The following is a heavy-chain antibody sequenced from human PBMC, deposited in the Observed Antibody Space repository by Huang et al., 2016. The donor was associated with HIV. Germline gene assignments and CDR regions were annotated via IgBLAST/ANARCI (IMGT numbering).Heavy chain of an antibody. J-gene: IGHJ6*02. V-gene: IGHV3-7*01. CDR2: IRQDGSEK. D-gene: IGHD2-8*01. Sequence: LVESGGGLVRPGGSLRLSWAGSTVTFSAYWMTWVRQSRGQGLEWVASIRQDGSEKHYVEYVEGRVNISRDNGKKVLCLEMRSLGVDDTAVYFCATKADAMDVWGQGTTFIVSS. CDR3: ATKADAMDV. CDR1: TVTFSAYW.